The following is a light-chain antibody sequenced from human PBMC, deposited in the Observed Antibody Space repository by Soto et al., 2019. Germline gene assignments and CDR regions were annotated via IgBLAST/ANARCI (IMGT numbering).Light chain of an antibody. CDR1: SFSIASGY. J-gene: IGLJ2*01. CDR3: QSSDGNNMV. V-gene: IGLV6-57*02. CDR2: EDN. Sequence: NFMLTQPHSVSESPGKTVTISCTGSSFSIASGYVQWYQQRPGSAPTTLIYEDNQRPAGVPERFSGSIDSSSNSASLTISGLMPEDEADYYCQSSDGNNMVFGGGTKLTVL.